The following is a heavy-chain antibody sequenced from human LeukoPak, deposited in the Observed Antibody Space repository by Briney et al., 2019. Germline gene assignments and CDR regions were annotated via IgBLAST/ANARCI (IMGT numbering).Heavy chain of an antibody. CDR2: ISYDGSNK. J-gene: IGHJ4*02. CDR3: AKGSIAAAVDY. V-gene: IGHV3-30*18. Sequence: GRSLRLSCAASGFTFSSYGMHWVRQAPGKGLEWVAVISYDGSNKYYADSVKGRFTISRDNSKNTLYLQMNSLRAEDTAVYYCAKGSIAAAVDYWGQGTLVTVSS. CDR1: GFTFSSYG. D-gene: IGHD6-13*01.